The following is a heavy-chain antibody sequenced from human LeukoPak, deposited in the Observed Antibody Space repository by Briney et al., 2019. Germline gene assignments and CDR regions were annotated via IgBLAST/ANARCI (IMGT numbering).Heavy chain of an antibody. CDR3: ARAEQWMSYYFDY. D-gene: IGHD6-19*01. V-gene: IGHV3-21*01. CDR2: ISSSSSYI. J-gene: IGHJ4*02. CDR1: GFTFSSYS. Sequence: GGSLRLSXAASGFTFSSYSMNWVRQAPGKGLEWVSSISSSSSYIYYADSVKGRFTISRDNAKNSLYLQMNSLRAEDTAVYYCARAEQWMSYYFDYWGQGTLVTVSS.